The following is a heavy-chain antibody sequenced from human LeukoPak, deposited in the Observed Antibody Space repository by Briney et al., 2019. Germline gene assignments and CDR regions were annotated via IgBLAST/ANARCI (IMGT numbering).Heavy chain of an antibody. CDR3: AKGNWGDY. CDR1: GFTFNFFA. D-gene: IGHD7-27*01. Sequence: GGSLRLSCAASGFTFNFFAMTWVRQAPGKGLEWVSGISPSGDTTYYADSVKGRFTISRDNSKNTLYLQMNSLRAEDTAVYYCAKGNWGDYWGQGTLVTVSS. J-gene: IGHJ4*02. V-gene: IGHV3-23*01. CDR2: ISPSGDTT.